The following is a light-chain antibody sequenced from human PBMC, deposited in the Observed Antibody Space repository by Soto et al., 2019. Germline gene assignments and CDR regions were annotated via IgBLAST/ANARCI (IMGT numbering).Light chain of an antibody. CDR1: QSVSTS. V-gene: IGKV3-11*01. J-gene: IGKJ1*01. CDR3: QVRDVWPS. CDR2: DAS. Sequence: NVLKQSPVTLTVSPGESAVLSCRASQSVSTSLAWYQHKPGQAPRLFIYDASKRAPGILARFTGSGSGTDFTLTISSLEPEDIAIYYCQVRDVWPSFGQGTKV.